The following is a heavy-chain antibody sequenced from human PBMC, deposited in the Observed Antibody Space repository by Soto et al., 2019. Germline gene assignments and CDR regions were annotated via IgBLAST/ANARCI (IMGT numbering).Heavy chain of an antibody. CDR1: GGNFNTYP. CDR2: IIPIFGTP. Sequence: QVQLEQSGAEVKRPGSSVKVSCKTSGGNFNTYPISWVRQTPGHRLEWKGKIIPIFGTPDYAQKFQGRVTINADEGTTAVYMDLRSLTSDDSAVYYCARDSRLWGSTGWKREMLFDIWGQGTMVTVSS. CDR3: ARDSRLWGSTGWKREMLFDI. V-gene: IGHV1-69*18. J-gene: IGHJ3*02. D-gene: IGHD3-16*01.